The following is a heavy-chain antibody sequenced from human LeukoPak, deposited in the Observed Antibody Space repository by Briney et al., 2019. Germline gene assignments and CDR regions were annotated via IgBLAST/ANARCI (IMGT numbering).Heavy chain of an antibody. CDR1: GGSFSGYY. J-gene: IGHJ5*02. D-gene: IGHD2-2*01. CDR2: IYYSGST. Sequence: SETLSLTCAVYGGSFSGYYWSWIRQPPGKGLEWIGYIYYSGSTYYNPFLKSRVTISVDTSKNQFSLKLSSVTAADTAVYYCARSLYCSSTSCFWFDPWGQGTLVTVSS. CDR3: ARSLYCSSTSCFWFDP. V-gene: IGHV4-34*09.